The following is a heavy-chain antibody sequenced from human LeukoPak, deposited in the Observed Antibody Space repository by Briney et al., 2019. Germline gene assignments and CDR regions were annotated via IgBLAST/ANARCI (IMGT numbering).Heavy chain of an antibody. CDR1: GGSISSYY. J-gene: IGHJ6*02. V-gene: IGHV4-59*12. Sequence: SETLSLTCTVSGGSISSYYWSWIRQPPGEGLEWIGYIYYSGSTNYNPSLKSRVTISVDTSKNQFSLKLSSVTAADTAVYYCARSSSSGWYERPDYYYGMDVWGQGTTVTVSS. CDR2: IYYSGST. D-gene: IGHD6-19*01. CDR3: ARSSSSGWYERPDYYYGMDV.